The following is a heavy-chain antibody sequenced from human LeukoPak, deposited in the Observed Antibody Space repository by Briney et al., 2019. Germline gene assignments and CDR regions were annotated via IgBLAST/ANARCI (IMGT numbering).Heavy chain of an antibody. CDR2: ISSSSGYM. V-gene: IGHV3-21*01. CDR1: GFTFSSYS. J-gene: IGHJ4*02. D-gene: IGHD2-2*01. Sequence: GGSLRLSCAASGFTFSSYSMNWVRQAPGKGLEWVSSISSSSGYMYYADSVKGRFTISRDNAKNSLYLQMNSLRAEDTAVYYCARDRGYQTHFDYWGQGTLVTVSS. CDR3: ARDRGYQTHFDY.